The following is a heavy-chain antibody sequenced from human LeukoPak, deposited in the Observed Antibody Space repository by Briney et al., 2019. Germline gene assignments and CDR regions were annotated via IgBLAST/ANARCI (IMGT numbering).Heavy chain of an antibody. Sequence: GRSLRLSCVASGFTFSSHTMHWVRQAPGKGLEWVAVISYDGSNEYYADFVKGRFTISRDNSKNTMLLQMNSLRAEDTALYYCARGSLGVLIWKATYGMDVWGQGTTVTVSS. J-gene: IGHJ6*02. CDR2: ISYDGSNE. CDR3: ARGSLGVLIWKATYGMDV. V-gene: IGHV3-30-3*01. D-gene: IGHD3-3*01. CDR1: GFTFSSHT.